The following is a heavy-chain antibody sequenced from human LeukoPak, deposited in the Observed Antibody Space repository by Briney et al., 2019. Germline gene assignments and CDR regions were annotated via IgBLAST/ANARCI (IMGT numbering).Heavy chain of an antibody. D-gene: IGHD4-11*01. CDR1: GGSISSGDYY. CDR2: IYYSGST. J-gene: IGHJ5*02. V-gene: IGHV4-30-4*08. Sequence: SQTLSLTCTVSGGSISSGDYYWSWIRQPPGKGLEWIVYIYYSGSTYYNPSLKSRVTISVDTSKNQFSLKLSSVTAADTAVYYCARSYSNENWFDPWGQGTLVTVSS. CDR3: ARSYSNENWFDP.